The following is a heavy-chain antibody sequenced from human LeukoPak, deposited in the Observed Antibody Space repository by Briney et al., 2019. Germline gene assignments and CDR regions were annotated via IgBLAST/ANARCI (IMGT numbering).Heavy chain of an antibody. J-gene: IGHJ4*02. CDR1: GYTFTSYG. CDR2: IIPIFGTA. CDR3: ARAPYYYGSGSFVD. Sequence: ASVKVSCKASGYTFTSYGISWVRQAPGQGLEWMGGIIPIFGTANYAQKFQGRVTITADESTSTAYMELSSLRSEDTAVYYCARAPYYYGSGSFVDWGQGTLVTVSS. D-gene: IGHD3-10*01. V-gene: IGHV1-69*13.